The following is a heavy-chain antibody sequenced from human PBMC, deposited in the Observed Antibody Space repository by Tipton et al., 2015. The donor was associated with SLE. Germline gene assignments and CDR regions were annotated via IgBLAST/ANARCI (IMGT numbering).Heavy chain of an antibody. CDR1: GGPISSYY. CDR3: AKGWGVYDPSDS. J-gene: IGHJ4*02. D-gene: IGHD5/OR15-5a*01. V-gene: IGHV4-59*01. Sequence: TLSLTCSVSGGPISSYYWTWIRQPPGKGLEWIGYIHYSGKINYNPSLKSRVTISLDTSKKQFSLKLSSVTAADTAVYYCAKGWGVYDPSDSWGQGTLVTVSS. CDR2: IHYSGKI.